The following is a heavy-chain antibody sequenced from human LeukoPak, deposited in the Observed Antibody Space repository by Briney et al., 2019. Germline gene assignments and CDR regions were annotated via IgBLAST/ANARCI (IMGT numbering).Heavy chain of an antibody. J-gene: IGHJ4*02. D-gene: IGHD1-1*01. CDR3: VRVAKERVDGVYYFDY. CDR2: IGTAGDT. V-gene: IGHV3-13*01. CDR1: GFTFSDYD. Sequence: PGGSLRLSCAASGFTFSDYDMHWVRQATGKGLEWVSAIGTAGDTYYTGSVKGRFTISRENAKNSLYLQMNSLRAGDTAVYYCVRVAKERVDGVYYFDYWGQGTPVTVSS.